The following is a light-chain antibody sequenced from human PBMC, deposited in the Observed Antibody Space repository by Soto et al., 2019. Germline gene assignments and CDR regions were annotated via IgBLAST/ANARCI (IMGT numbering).Light chain of an antibody. Sequence: EIVLTHSPGTLSLSPGEGATLSCSASQSVSSSYLAWYQQKPGQAPRLLIYGASSRATGIPDRFSGSGSGTDFTLTISSLQAEDVAVYYCQQYNNWPLTFGGGTKVDIK. V-gene: IGKV3-20*01. CDR2: GAS. CDR3: QQYNNWPLT. CDR1: QSVSSSY. J-gene: IGKJ4*01.